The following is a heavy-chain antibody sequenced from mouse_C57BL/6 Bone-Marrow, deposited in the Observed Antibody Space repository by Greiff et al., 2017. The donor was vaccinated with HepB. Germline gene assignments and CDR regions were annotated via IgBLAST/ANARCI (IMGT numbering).Heavy chain of an antibody. V-gene: IGHV1-55*01. CDR2: IYPGSGST. CDR3: ARSGYYDYGRDD. Sequence: QVQLQQPGAELVKPGASVKMSCKASGYTFTSYWITWVKQRPGQGLEWIGDIYPGSGSTNYNEKFKSKATLTVDTSSSTAYMQLSSLTSEDSAVYYCARSGYYDYGRDDWGQGTTLTVSS. CDR1: GYTFTSYW. D-gene: IGHD2-4*01. J-gene: IGHJ2*01.